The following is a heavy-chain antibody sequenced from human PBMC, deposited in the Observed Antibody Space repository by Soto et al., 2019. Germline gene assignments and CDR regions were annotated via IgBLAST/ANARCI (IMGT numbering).Heavy chain of an antibody. CDR3: ARDGGRHSGGIDY. V-gene: IGHV1-69*01. J-gene: IGHJ4*02. CDR1: GGTFSSYS. CDR2: IIPIFGTA. Sequence: QVQLVQSGAEVKKPGSSVKVSCKASGGTFSSYSINWVRQAPGQGLEWMGEIIPIFGTANYAQTFQGRVTMAADASTSTAYMELSSLRSDDTAVYCCARDGGRHSGGIDYWGQGTLVTVSS. D-gene: IGHD1-26*01.